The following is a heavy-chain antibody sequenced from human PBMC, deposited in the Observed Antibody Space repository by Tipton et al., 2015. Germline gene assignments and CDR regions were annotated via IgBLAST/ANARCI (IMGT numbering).Heavy chain of an antibody. J-gene: IGHJ4*02. CDR3: ASTAGVVATLDY. D-gene: IGHD5-12*01. Sequence: TLSLTCTVSGVSISSGGYYWTWIRQHPGKGLECIGYIYYSGSTYYNPSLKSRVTISVDTSKNQFSLKLTSVTAADTAVYYCASTAGVVATLDYWGQGTLVTVSS. CDR2: IYYSGST. CDR1: GVSISSGGYY. V-gene: IGHV4-31*03.